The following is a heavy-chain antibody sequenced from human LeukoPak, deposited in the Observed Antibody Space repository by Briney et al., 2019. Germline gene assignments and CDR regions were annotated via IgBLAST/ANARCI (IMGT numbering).Heavy chain of an antibody. J-gene: IGHJ4*02. D-gene: IGHD6-13*01. Sequence: SETLSLTCTVSGGSISSSSYYWGWIRQPPGKGLEWIGSIYYSGSIYYNPSLKSRVTISVDTSKNQFSLKLSSVTAADTAVYYCTRASIVAADKRYFDYWGQGTLVTVSS. V-gene: IGHV4-39*01. CDR2: IYYSGSI. CDR1: GGSISSSSYY. CDR3: TRASIVAADKRYFDY.